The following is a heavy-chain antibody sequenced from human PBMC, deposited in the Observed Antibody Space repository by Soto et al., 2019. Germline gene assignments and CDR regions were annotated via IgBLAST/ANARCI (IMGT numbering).Heavy chain of an antibody. V-gene: IGHV3-48*01. CDR3: TRSSVSEY. Sequence: EVQLVESGGDLVQPGGSLRLSCAASGFTFSDYTMNWVRQAPGRGLEWVSSISSTSSTIYYADSVKGRSITSRDNAKNSLYLQMNSLRAEDTAVYYCTRSSVSEYWGQGTLVTVSS. J-gene: IGHJ4*02. CDR2: ISSTSSTI. CDR1: GFTFSDYT. D-gene: IGHD3-16*01.